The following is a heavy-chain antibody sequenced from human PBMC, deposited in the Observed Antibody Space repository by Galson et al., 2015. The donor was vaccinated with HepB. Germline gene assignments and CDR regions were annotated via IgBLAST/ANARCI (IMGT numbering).Heavy chain of an antibody. CDR3: ARSGNYYDSIQTDVHWFDP. CDR1: GYSFTSYW. CDR2: IDPSDSYT. V-gene: IGHV5-10-1*01. J-gene: IGHJ5*02. Sequence: QSGAEVKKPGESLRISCKGSGYSFTSYWISWVRQMPGKGLEWMGRIDPSDSYTNYSPSFQGHVTISADKSISTAYLQWSSLKASDTAMYYCARSGNYYDSIQTDVHWFDPWGQGTLVTVSS. D-gene: IGHD3-22*01.